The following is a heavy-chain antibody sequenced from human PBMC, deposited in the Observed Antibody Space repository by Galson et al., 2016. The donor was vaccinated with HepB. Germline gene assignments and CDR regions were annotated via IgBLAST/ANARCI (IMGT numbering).Heavy chain of an antibody. CDR2: INTDGSGT. V-gene: IGHV3-74*01. CDR3: ARAADFYDVDRSYYSAMGV. Sequence: SLRLSCAASGFTFSNYWMHWVRQAPGKGLVWVSRINTDGSGTGYAGSVEGRFTIFRDNAKNTLYLQLNSLRAEDTAVYYAARAADFYDVDRSYYSAMGVWGKGTTVTVSS. CDR1: GFTFSNYW. D-gene: IGHD2/OR15-2a*01. J-gene: IGHJ6*04.